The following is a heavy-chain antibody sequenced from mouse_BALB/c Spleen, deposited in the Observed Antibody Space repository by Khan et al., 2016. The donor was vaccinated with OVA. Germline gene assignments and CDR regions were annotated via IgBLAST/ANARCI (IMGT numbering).Heavy chain of an antibody. Sequence: QVQLKESGAELVRPGASVKLSCKASGYTFTTYWMNWVKQRPGQGLEWIGMIDPSDSKTPYNQMFKDKATLTLDKSSSTAYMQLSSLTSEDSAVYCCARGGYGTSLAFWGQGTLVTVSS. D-gene: IGHD2-1*01. CDR2: IDPSDSKT. CDR1: GYTFTTYW. J-gene: IGHJ3*01. V-gene: IGHV1-61*01. CDR3: ARGGYGTSLAF.